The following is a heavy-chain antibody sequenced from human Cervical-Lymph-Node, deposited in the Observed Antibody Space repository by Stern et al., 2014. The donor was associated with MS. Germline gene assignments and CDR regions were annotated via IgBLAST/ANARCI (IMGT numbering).Heavy chain of an antibody. D-gene: IGHD3-22*01. CDR1: GGFISSGGHY. Sequence: QLQLQESGPGLVKPSQSLSLTCTVSGGFISSGGHYWTWVRQHPGKGLEWIGNIYYSGTTNYNPSLKSRVTISVDTSENQFSLKLSSVTAADTAVYYCARDRIFSSGYYYFDKWGQGTLVTVSS. CDR2: IYYSGTT. CDR3: ARDRIFSSGYYYFDK. J-gene: IGHJ4*02. V-gene: IGHV4-31*03.